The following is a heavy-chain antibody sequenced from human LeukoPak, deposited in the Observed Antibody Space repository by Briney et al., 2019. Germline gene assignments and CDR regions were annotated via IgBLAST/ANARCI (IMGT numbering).Heavy chain of an antibody. CDR3: AKVRYYYDSSGYFDY. CDR2: ISGDGGST. CDR1: GFTFDDYA. D-gene: IGHD3-22*01. Sequence: PGGSLRLSCAASGFTFDDYAMHWVRQALGKGLEWVSLISGDGGSTYYADSVKGRFTISRDNSKNSLYLQMNSLRTEDTALYYCAKVRYYYDSSGYFDYWGQGTLVTVSS. V-gene: IGHV3-43*02. J-gene: IGHJ4*02.